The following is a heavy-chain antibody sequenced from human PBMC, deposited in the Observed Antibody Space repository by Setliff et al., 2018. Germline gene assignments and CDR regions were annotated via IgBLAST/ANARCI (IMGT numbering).Heavy chain of an antibody. CDR3: ARHGGDILTGFRYYYYMDV. Sequence: PSETLSLTCAVYGGSFSAYYWSWIRQPPGKGLEWNGYIHSSGRSNYNRSLKSRVTTSIDTSKNQFSLKLSSVTATDTAVYYCARHGGDILTGFRYYYYMDVWGKGTTVTVSS. V-gene: IGHV4-4*08. J-gene: IGHJ6*03. CDR1: GGSFSAYY. D-gene: IGHD3-9*01. CDR2: IHSSGRS.